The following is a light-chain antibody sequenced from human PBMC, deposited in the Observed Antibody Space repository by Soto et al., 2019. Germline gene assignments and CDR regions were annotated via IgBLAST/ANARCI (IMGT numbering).Light chain of an antibody. CDR1: ENIITN. CDR3: QQYYSIPFT. V-gene: IGKV3-15*01. CDR2: SAS. J-gene: IGKJ2*01. Sequence: EMVMTQSPATLSVSPGERATLSCRASENIITNLAWYQQKPGQPPRLLIYSASVRATGIPPRFSGSGSGTEFTLTISSVQSEDVAVYYCQQYYSIPFTFGQGTKLEI.